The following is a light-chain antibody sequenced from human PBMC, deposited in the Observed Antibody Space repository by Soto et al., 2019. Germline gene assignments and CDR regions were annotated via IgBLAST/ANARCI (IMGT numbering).Light chain of an antibody. J-gene: IGLJ2*01. CDR2: EVI. V-gene: IGLV2-8*01. Sequence: QSVLTQPPSASGSPGQSVTVSCTGTSNDVGGYDYVSWFQQRPGKAPKLMIYEVIKRPSGVPDRFSGSKSGNTASLTVSGLQAEDEADYYCSSYVGSLVVFGGGTQLTVL. CDR3: SSYVGSLVV. CDR1: SNDVGGYDY.